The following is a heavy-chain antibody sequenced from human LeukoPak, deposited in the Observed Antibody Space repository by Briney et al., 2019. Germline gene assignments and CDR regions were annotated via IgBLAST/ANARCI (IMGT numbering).Heavy chain of an antibody. CDR2: IHYTGST. J-gene: IGHJ4*02. Sequence: PSETLSLTCTVSGGSIRTYYWSWIRQPPGKGVEWIGYIHYTGSTNYNPSLKSRVTISVDTSKNQFSLQLSSVTATDTAVYFCARHSSSWYPDYWGQGTLVTVSS. D-gene: IGHD6-13*01. CDR1: GGSIRTYY. CDR3: ARHSSSWYPDY. V-gene: IGHV4-59*08.